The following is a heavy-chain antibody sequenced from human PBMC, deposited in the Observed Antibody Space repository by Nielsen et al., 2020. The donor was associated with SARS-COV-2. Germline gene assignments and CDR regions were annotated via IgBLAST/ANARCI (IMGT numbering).Heavy chain of an antibody. Sequence: ASVKVSCKASGYTFTSYDINWVRQATGQGLEWMGWMNPNSGNTGYAQKFQGRVTMTRNTSISTAYMELRSLRSDDTAVYYCARFRADYDYVWGSYRPFGMDVWGQGTTVTVSS. CDR1: GYTFTSYD. CDR2: MNPNSGNT. J-gene: IGHJ6*02. CDR3: ARFRADYDYVWGSYRPFGMDV. V-gene: IGHV1-8*01. D-gene: IGHD3-16*02.